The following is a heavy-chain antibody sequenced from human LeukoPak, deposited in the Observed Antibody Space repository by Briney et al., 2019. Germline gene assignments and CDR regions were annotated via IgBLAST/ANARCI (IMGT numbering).Heavy chain of an antibody. J-gene: IGHJ4*02. CDR2: IIPIFGIA. Sequence: SVKVSCKASGGTFSSYAISWVRQAPGQGLEWMGGIIPIFGIANYAQKFQGRVTITADESTSTAYMELSSLRSEDTAVYYCARAGIAAAGTLDYWGQGTLVTVSS. D-gene: IGHD6-13*01. CDR1: GGTFSSYA. CDR3: ARAGIAAAGTLDY. V-gene: IGHV1-69*13.